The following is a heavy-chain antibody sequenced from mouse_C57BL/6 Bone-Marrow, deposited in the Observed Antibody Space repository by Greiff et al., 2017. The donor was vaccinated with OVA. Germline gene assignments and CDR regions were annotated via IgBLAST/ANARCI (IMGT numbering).Heavy chain of an antibody. CDR3: ARPSSYAMDY. V-gene: IGHV5-12*01. CDR1: GFTFSDYY. CDR2: ISNGGGST. D-gene: IGHD3-1*01. Sequence: EVQRVESGGGLVQPGGSLKLSCAASGFTFSDYYMYWVRQTPEKRLEWVAYISNGGGSTYYPDTVKGRFTISRDNAKNTLYLQMSRLKSEDTAMYYCARPSSYAMDYWGQGTSVTVSS. J-gene: IGHJ4*01.